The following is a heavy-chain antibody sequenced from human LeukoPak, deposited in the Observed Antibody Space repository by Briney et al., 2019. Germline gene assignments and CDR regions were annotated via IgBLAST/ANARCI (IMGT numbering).Heavy chain of an antibody. D-gene: IGHD1-26*01. CDR2: IYYSGST. Sequence: SETLSLTCTVSGGSISDYHWSWIRQPPGKGLEWIAYIYYSGSTSYNPSLKSRVTISVDTSKNQFSLKLNSVTAADTAMYYCARLFHPALSGNYPFDYWGQGTLVTVSS. CDR3: ARLFHPALSGNYPFDY. V-gene: IGHV4-59*01. J-gene: IGHJ4*02. CDR1: GGSISDYH.